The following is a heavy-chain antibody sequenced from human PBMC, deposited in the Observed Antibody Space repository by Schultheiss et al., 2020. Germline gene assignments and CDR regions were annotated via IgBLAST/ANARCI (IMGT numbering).Heavy chain of an antibody. V-gene: IGHV4-39*07. CDR2: IYYSGST. Sequence: SKTLSLTCTVSGGSISSSSYYWGWIRQPPGKGLEWIGSIYYSGSTYYNPSLKSRVTISVDTSKNQFSLKLSSVTAADTAVYYCAKSHYVPYDYWGQGTLVTV. D-gene: IGHD4-17*01. J-gene: IGHJ4*02. CDR3: AKSHYVPYDY. CDR1: GGSISSSSYY.